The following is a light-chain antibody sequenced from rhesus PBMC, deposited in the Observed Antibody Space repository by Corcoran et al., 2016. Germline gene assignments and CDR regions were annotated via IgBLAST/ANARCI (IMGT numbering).Light chain of an antibody. CDR2: FGK. CDR3: QQYNSFPLT. Sequence: DIQMTQSPSSLSASVGDRVTITCRASQGISSYLNWYQKKQGKAPKFMFYFGKSLASGVPSRFSGRGSGTEFTLTISSLQPEEFATYHCQQYNSFPLTFGGGTKVEIK. CDR1: QGISSY. J-gene: IGKJ4*01. V-gene: IGKV1-32*01.